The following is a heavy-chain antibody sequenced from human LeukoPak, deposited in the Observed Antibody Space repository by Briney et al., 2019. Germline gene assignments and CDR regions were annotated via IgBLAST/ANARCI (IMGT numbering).Heavy chain of an antibody. J-gene: IGHJ4*02. D-gene: IGHD6-13*01. Sequence: HPGGSLRLSCAASGFTFSSYEMNWVRQAPGKGLEWVSFISSSGSAIHYADSVRGRFTISRDNAKNSLFLQMNSLRAEDTAVYYCARTYSSSWYDYWGQGTLVTVSS. CDR2: ISSSGSAI. CDR1: GFTFSSYE. CDR3: ARTYSSSWYDY. V-gene: IGHV3-48*03.